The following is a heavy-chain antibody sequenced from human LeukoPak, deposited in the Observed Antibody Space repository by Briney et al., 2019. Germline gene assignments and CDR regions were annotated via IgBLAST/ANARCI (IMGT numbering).Heavy chain of an antibody. Sequence: ASVKVSCKGSGYTFTSYGISWVRQAPGQGLEWMGWISAYNGNTNYAQKLQGRVTMTTDTSTSTAYMELRSLRSDDTAVYYCARIVGATSGVNWFDPWGQGTLVTVSS. V-gene: IGHV1-18*01. CDR3: ARIVGATSGVNWFDP. CDR1: GYTFTSYG. D-gene: IGHD1-26*01. CDR2: ISAYNGNT. J-gene: IGHJ5*02.